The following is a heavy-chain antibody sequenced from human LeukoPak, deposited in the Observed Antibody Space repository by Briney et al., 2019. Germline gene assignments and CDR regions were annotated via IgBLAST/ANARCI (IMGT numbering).Heavy chain of an antibody. CDR2: IIPILGIA. J-gene: IGHJ5*02. D-gene: IGHD2-8*01. CDR3: ARDLGYCTNGVCHNWFDP. CDR1: GGTFSSYA. V-gene: IGHV1-69*04. Sequence: SVKVSCKASGGTFSSYAISWVRQAPGQGLEWMGRIIPILGIANYAQKFQGRVTITADKSTSTAYMELSSLRSEDTAVYYCARDLGYCTNGVCHNWFDPWGQGTLVTVSS.